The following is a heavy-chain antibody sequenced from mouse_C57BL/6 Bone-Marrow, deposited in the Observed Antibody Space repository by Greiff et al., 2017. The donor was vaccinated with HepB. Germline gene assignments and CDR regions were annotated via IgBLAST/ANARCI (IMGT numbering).Heavy chain of an antibody. CDR2: IYPGSGNN. J-gene: IGHJ4*01. CDR1: GYTFTDYY. V-gene: IGHV1-76*01. D-gene: IGHD1-1*01. CDR3: ARSVYGSHYYAMDY. Sequence: LQESGAELVRPGASVKLSCKASGYTFTDYYINWVKQRPGQGLEWIARIYPGSGNNYYNEKFKGKATLTAEKSSSPAYMQLSSLTSEDSAFYFCARSVYGSHYYAMDYWGQGTSVTVSS.